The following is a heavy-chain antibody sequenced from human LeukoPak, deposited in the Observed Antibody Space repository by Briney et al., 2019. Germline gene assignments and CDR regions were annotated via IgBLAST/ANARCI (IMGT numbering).Heavy chain of an antibody. D-gene: IGHD6-13*01. CDR3: ARGGYSSSWPFDY. Sequence: GGPLRLSCAASGFTVSSNYMSWVRQAPGKGLEWVSVIYSGGSTYYADSVKGRFTISRDNSKNTLYLQMNSLRAEDTAVYYCARGGYSSSWPFDYWGQGTLVTVSS. CDR2: IYSGGST. CDR1: GFTVSSNY. J-gene: IGHJ4*02. V-gene: IGHV3-53*01.